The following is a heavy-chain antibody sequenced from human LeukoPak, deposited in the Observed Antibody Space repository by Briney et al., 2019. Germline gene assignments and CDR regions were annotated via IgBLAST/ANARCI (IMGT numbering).Heavy chain of an antibody. V-gene: IGHV3-23*01. CDR1: GFTFSNPD. J-gene: IGHJ4*02. CDR3: AKLKRYSGYGENYFDY. Sequence: GGSLRLSCAASGFTFSNPDMSWVRQAPGKGLEWVSGISGSADNIDYADSVKGRFTISRDNSKNTLYLQMNSLRAEDTAVYYCAKLKRYSGYGENYFDYWGQGTLVTVSP. D-gene: IGHD5-12*01. CDR2: ISGSADNI.